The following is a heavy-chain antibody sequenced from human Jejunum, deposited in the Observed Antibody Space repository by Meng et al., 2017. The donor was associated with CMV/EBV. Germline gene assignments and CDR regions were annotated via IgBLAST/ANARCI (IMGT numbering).Heavy chain of an antibody. CDR2: IFYTVST. Sequence: QVQLQESGPGLVTPSETLSLTCTVSGDSLNTRTYYWAWIRHSPGKGLEWIGNIFYTVSTYLNRSLQSRLMLSIDKSKHHFSLTLTSVTNAEPTVYFCARSDFSTVDYYFAKWGPGTLVTVSS. CDR3: ARSDFSTVDYYFAK. CDR1: GDSLNTRTYY. J-gene: IGHJ4*01. D-gene: IGHD3/OR15-3a*01. V-gene: IGHV4-39*02.